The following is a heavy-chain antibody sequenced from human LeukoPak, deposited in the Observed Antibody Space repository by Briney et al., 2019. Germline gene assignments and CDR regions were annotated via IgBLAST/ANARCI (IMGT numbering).Heavy chain of an antibody. CDR3: ARGGKRAAAAPFDY. J-gene: IGHJ4*02. V-gene: IGHV3-33*01. D-gene: IGHD6-13*01. CDR2: IWDDGSKK. Sequence: GGSLRLSCAASGVTFSSYGMHWVRQAPGKGLEWGAVIWDDGSKKYYADSVKGRFTISRDNSKKTLYMQMNSLRAEDTAVYYCARGGKRAAAAPFDYWGQGTLVTVSS. CDR1: GVTFSSYG.